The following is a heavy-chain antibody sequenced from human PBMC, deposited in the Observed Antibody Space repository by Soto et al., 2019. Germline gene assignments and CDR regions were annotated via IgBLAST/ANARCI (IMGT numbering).Heavy chain of an antibody. V-gene: IGHV4-59*01. Sequence: QVQLQESGPGLVKPSETLSLTCTVSGGSISSYYWSWIRQPPGMGLEWIGYIYYSGSTNYNPSLKSRVTISVDTSKNQFSLKLSSVTAADTAVYYCARGDYYDSSVAYWGQGTLVTVSS. D-gene: IGHD3-22*01. J-gene: IGHJ4*02. CDR2: IYYSGST. CDR3: ARGDYYDSSVAY. CDR1: GGSISSYY.